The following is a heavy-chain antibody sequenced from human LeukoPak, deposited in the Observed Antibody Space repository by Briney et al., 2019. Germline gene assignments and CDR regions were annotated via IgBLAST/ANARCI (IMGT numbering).Heavy chain of an antibody. V-gene: IGHV1-69*13. Sequence: SVKVSCKASGYTFTGYYMHWVRQAPGQGLEWMGGIIPIFGTANYAQKFQGRVTITADESTSTAYMELSSLRSEDTAVYYCARERGEMATILYDAFDIWGQGIMVTVSS. J-gene: IGHJ3*02. CDR3: ARERGEMATILYDAFDI. D-gene: IGHD5-24*01. CDR1: GYTFTGYY. CDR2: IIPIFGTA.